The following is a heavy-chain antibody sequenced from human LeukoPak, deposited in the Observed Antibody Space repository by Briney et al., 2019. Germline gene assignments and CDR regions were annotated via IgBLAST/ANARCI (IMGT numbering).Heavy chain of an antibody. CDR1: GGSISSTNYH. Sequence: SETLSLTCTVSGGSISSTNYHWGWIRQPPGKGLEWIAIIYNSGSTYYNPSLKSRVTMSVDTSKNQFSLKLSSVTAADTAVYYCARRGSNWFFDYWGQGTLVTVSS. CDR2: IYNSGST. D-gene: IGHD6-13*01. V-gene: IGHV4-39*01. J-gene: IGHJ4*02. CDR3: ARRGSNWFFDY.